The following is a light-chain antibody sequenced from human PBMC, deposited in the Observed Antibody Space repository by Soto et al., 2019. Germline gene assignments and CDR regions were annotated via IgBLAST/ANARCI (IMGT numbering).Light chain of an antibody. Sequence: DIQMTQSPSTLSASAGDRVTITCRASQSISFWLAWFQQKPGKAPKLLIYKASSLESGVPSRFSGSGSGTEFTLTISSLQPDDFATYYCQQYDSYLWTFGQGTKVEVK. CDR3: QQYDSYLWT. CDR2: KAS. V-gene: IGKV1-5*03. J-gene: IGKJ1*01. CDR1: QSISFW.